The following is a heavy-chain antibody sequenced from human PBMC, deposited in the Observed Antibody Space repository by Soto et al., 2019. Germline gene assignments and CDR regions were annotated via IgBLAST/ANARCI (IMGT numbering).Heavy chain of an antibody. CDR3: ATGRRTYYYYRMDV. J-gene: IGHJ6*02. CDR1: GYTLTELS. CDR2: FDPEDGET. Sequence: QVQLVQSGAEVKKPGASVKVSCKVSGYTLTELSMHWVRQAPGKGLEWMGGFDPEDGETIYAQKFQGRVTMTEYTXXDTAYMELSSLRSEDTAVYYCATGRRTYYYYRMDVWGQGTTVTVSS. V-gene: IGHV1-24*01.